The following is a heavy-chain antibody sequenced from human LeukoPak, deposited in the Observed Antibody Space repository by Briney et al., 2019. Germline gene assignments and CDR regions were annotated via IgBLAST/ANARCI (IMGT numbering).Heavy chain of an antibody. CDR2: IRYDGSNK. Sequence: GGSLRLSCAASGFTFSSYVMHWVRQAPGKGLEWVAFIRYDGSNKYYADSVKGRFTISRDNSKNTLYLQMNSLRAEDTAVYYCAKGGTVGYYYYMDVWGKGTTVTVSS. V-gene: IGHV3-30*02. J-gene: IGHJ6*03. CDR1: GFTFSSYV. D-gene: IGHD1-26*01. CDR3: AKGGTVGYYYYMDV.